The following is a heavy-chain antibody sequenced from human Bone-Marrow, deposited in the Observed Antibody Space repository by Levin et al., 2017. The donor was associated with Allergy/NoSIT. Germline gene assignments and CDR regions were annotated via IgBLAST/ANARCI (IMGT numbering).Heavy chain of an antibody. CDR2: INHSGST. CDR1: GGSFSGYY. J-gene: IGHJ2*01. CDR3: ARGWGIAAAGIPKMGVVWYFDL. Sequence: SETLSLTCAVYGGSFSGYYWSWIRQPPGKGLEWIGEINHSGSTNYNPSLKSRVTISVDTSKNQFSLKLSSVTAADTAVYYCARGWGIAAAGIPKMGVVWYFDLWGRGTLVTVSS. D-gene: IGHD6-13*01. V-gene: IGHV4-34*01.